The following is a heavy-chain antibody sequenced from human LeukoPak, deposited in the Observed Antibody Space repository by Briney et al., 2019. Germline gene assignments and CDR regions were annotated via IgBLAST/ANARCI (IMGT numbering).Heavy chain of an antibody. CDR3: ARGSESYPPTLLYYYMDV. D-gene: IGHD1-26*01. CDR1: GFTFSSYW. CDR2: INSDGSST. Sequence: GGSLRLSCAASGFTFSSYWMHWVRQAPGKGLVWVSRINSDGSSTSYADSVKGRFTISRDNAKNTLYLQMNSLRAEDTAVYYCARGSESYPPTLLYYYMDVWGKGTTVTISS. V-gene: IGHV3-74*01. J-gene: IGHJ6*03.